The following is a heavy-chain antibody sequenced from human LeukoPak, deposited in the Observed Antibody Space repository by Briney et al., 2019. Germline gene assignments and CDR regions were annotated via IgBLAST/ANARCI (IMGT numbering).Heavy chain of an antibody. CDR1: GFTFNRFA. D-gene: IGHD3-16*01. Sequence: PGGSLRLSCVASGFTFNRFALHWVRQAPGKGLEWVSMISFDGTTKDYADSVKGRFTIYRDNSKNTLDLQMNSLKTDDTAVYYCARGVVNAYAAFDFWGQGTLVTVSS. CDR2: ISFDGTTK. J-gene: IGHJ4*02. CDR3: ARGVVNAYAAFDF. V-gene: IGHV3-30-3*01.